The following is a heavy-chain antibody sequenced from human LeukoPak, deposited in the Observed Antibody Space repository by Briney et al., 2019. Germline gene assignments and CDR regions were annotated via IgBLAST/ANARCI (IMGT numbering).Heavy chain of an antibody. CDR1: GGSISSGGYS. CDR3: ARDQDDAFDI. CDR2: IYYSGST. Sequence: SETLSLTCAVSGGSISSGGYSWSWIRQPPGKGLEWIGYIYYSGSTYYNPSLKSRVTISVDTSKNQFSLKLSSVTAADTAVYYCARDQDDAFDIWGQGTMVTVSS. J-gene: IGHJ3*02. V-gene: IGHV4-30-4*07.